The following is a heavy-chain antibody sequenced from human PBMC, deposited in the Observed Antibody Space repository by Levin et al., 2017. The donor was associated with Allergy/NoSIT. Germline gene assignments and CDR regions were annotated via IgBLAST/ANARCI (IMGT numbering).Heavy chain of an antibody. CDR1: GFTFRTFV. Sequence: PGGSLRLSCAASGFTFRTFVMTWVRLAPGKGLGPVASISHSGSNTYYADSVKGRFTISRDNSKNTLYLQMDSLRAEDTAVYYCGRLREPFIASYDYGVDVWGQGTTVTVS. D-gene: IGHD5-12*01. CDR3: GRLREPFIASYDYGVDV. V-gene: IGHV3-23*01. CDR2: ISHSGSNT. J-gene: IGHJ6*02.